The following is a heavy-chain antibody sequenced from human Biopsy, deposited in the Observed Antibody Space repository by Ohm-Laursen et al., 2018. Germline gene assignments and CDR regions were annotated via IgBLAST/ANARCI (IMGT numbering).Heavy chain of an antibody. D-gene: IGHD1-26*01. J-gene: IGHJ3*02. V-gene: IGHV4-39*01. CDR2: IHYSGTT. CDR1: GVSISSTTYY. CDR3: ARVEAGTYDALDI. Sequence: SETLSLTCSVSGVSISSTTYYWGWIRQPPGKGLEWIGSIHYSGTTYYHASLRSRVTISVDKSKSQFSLKLSSVTAADTAVYYCARVEAGTYDALDIWGQGTLVAVSA.